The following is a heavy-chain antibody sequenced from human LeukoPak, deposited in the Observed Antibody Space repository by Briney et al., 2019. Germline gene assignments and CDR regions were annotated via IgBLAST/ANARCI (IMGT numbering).Heavy chain of an antibody. V-gene: IGHV1-46*01. Sequence: ASVKVSCKASGYTFTSYYMHWVRQAPGQGLEWMGIINPSGGSTSYAQKFQGRVTMTRDTSTSTVYMELSSLRSEDTAVYYCARGRFTGSSWQLYYFDYWGQGTLVTVSS. J-gene: IGHJ4*02. CDR2: INPSGGST. CDR3: ARGRFTGSSWQLYYFDY. CDR1: GYTFTSYY. D-gene: IGHD6-13*01.